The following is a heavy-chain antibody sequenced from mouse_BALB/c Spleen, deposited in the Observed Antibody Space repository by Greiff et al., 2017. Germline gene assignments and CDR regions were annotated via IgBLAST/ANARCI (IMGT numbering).Heavy chain of an antibody. J-gene: IGHJ2*01. CDR3: ARTVRRDD. D-gene: IGHD2-14*01. Sequence: VQLQQPGAELVKPGASVKMSCKASGYTFTNYWLGWVKQRPGHGLEWIGDIDPGGGYTNYNEKFKGKATLTADTSSSTAYMQLSSLTSEDSAVYFCARTVRRDDWGQGTTLTVSS. CDR2: IDPGGGYT. CDR1: GYTFTNYW. V-gene: IGHV1-63*02.